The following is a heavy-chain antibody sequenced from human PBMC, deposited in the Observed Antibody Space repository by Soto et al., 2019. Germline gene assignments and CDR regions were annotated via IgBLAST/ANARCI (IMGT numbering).Heavy chain of an antibody. D-gene: IGHD6-6*01. CDR1: VYTFTGYY. Sequence: ASVKVSCKASVYTFTGYYMHWVRQATGQGLEWMGWMNPNSGNSGYAQKFQGRVTMTRNTSISTAYMELGSLRSEDTAVYYCAREGYSSSSGSRGNWFDPWGQGTQVTVSS. V-gene: IGHV1-8*02. J-gene: IGHJ5*02. CDR2: MNPNSGNS. CDR3: AREGYSSSSGSRGNWFDP.